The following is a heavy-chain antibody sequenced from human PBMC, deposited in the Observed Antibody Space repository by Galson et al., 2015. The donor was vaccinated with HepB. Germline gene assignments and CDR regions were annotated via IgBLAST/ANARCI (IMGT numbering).Heavy chain of an antibody. CDR1: GGSISSYY. CDR3: ARALRWFGEFNAFDI. D-gene: IGHD3-10*01. V-gene: IGHV4-59*08. Sequence: SETLSLTCTVSGGSISSYYWSWIRQPPGKGLEWIGYIYYSGSTNYNPSLKSRVTISVDTSKNQFSLKLSSVTAADTAVYYCARALRWFGEFNAFDIWGQGTMVTVSS. J-gene: IGHJ3*02. CDR2: IYYSGST.